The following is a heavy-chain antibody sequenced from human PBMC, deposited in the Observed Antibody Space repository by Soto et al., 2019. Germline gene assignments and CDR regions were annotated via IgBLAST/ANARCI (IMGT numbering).Heavy chain of an antibody. CDR1: GGSISETYW. CDR3: ARHIGVTGTRGFDY. J-gene: IGHJ4*02. Sequence: QVQLQESGPGLVEPSETLSLTCAVSGGSISETYWWSWVRQPPGNGLEWIGEISYRGTTHYNPSLRSRVTISMDTSRNQISLTLISVTAADSASYYCARHIGVTGTRGFDYWGQGTLVTVSS. CDR2: ISYRGTT. V-gene: IGHV4-4*02. D-gene: IGHD6-19*01.